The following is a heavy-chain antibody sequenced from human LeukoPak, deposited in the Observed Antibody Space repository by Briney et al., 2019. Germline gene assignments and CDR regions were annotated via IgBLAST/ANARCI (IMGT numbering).Heavy chain of an antibody. CDR2: IGTGSSPI. CDR1: GFTFSGFI. Sequence: GGSLRLSCAASGFTFSGFIMSWVRQAPGKGLEWVSYIGTGSSPIYYADSVKGRFTISRDNAEKSLYLQMKSLRAEDTAMYYCARGGSSAWSGYYGLDFDYWGQGTLVTVSS. CDR3: ARGGSSAWSGYYGLDFDY. D-gene: IGHD3-3*01. J-gene: IGHJ4*02. V-gene: IGHV3-48*01.